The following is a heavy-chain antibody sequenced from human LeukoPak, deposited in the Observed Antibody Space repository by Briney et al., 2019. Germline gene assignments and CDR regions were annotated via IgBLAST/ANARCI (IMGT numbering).Heavy chain of an antibody. V-gene: IGHV1-2*02. Sequence: ASVKVYCKASGYTFTGYYMHWVRQAPGQGLEWMGWINPSSGGTNYAQKFQGRVTMTRDTSINTAYMELSRLRSDDTAVYYCARRPYSSSGYFDYWGQGTLVTVSS. J-gene: IGHJ4*02. CDR3: ARRPYSSSGYFDY. CDR2: INPSSGGT. CDR1: GYTFTGYY. D-gene: IGHD6-6*01.